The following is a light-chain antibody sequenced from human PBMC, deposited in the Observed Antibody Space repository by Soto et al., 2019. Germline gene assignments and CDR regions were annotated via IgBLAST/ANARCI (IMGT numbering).Light chain of an antibody. CDR2: GAS. V-gene: IGKV3-20*01. Sequence: EIVLTQSPGTLSLSPGERATLSCRASQSVSSSYLAWYQQKPGQAPRLLIYGASSRATGIPDRFSGSGSGTDFTLTISRLDPEDFPVYYCQHYVSSPYSFGQGTMLEIK. CDR1: QSVSSSY. J-gene: IGKJ2*01. CDR3: QHYVSSPYS.